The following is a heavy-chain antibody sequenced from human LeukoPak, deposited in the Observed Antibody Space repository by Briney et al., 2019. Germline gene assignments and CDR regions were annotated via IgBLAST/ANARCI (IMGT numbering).Heavy chain of an antibody. Sequence: GASVKVSCKASGYTFTSYYMHWVRQAPGQGLEWMGIINPSGGSTSYAQKFQGRVTMTRDMSTSTVYMELSSLRSDDTAVYYCARQGYSGHSQGAADYWGQGTLVTVSS. D-gene: IGHD4-23*01. V-gene: IGHV1-46*01. CDR1: GYTFTSYY. CDR3: ARQGYSGHSQGAADY. J-gene: IGHJ4*02. CDR2: INPSGGST.